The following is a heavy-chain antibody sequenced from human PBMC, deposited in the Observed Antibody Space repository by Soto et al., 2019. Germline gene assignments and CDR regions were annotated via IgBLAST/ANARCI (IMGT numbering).Heavy chain of an antibody. J-gene: IGHJ5*02. V-gene: IGHV1-46*01. CDR3: ARDKGTGELVESPDP. CDR2: INPSGGST. Sequence: ASVKVSCKSSGYTFTSYYMHWVRQAPGQGLEWMGIINPSGGSTSYAQKFQGRVTMTRDTSTSTVYMELSSLRSEDTAVYYCARDKGTGELVESPDPWGQGTLVTVSS. D-gene: IGHD7-27*01. CDR1: GYTFTSYY.